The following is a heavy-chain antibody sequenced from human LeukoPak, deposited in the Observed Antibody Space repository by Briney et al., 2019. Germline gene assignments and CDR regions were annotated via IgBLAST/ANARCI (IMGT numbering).Heavy chain of an antibody. CDR1: GFTFSRYS. Sequence: GGSLRLSCAASGFTFSRYSINWVRQAPGKGLEWVSYISSSSSSSSTIYYADSVKGRFTISRDNAKNSLYLQMNSLRAEDTALYYCAKDISSISWYYFDYWGQGTLVTVSS. V-gene: IGHV3-48*04. J-gene: IGHJ4*02. D-gene: IGHD6-13*01. CDR2: ISSSSSSSSTI. CDR3: AKDISSISWYYFDY.